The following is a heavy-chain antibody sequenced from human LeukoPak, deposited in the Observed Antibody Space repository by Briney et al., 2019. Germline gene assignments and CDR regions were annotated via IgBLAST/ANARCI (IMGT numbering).Heavy chain of an antibody. J-gene: IGHJ4*02. CDR1: GFTFSSYA. CDR3: AKHLNYYDSSGTRRNFDY. D-gene: IGHD3-22*01. CDR2: ISGSGGST. Sequence: GGSLRLSCAASGFTFSSYAMSWVRQAPGKGLEWVSAISGSGGSTYYADSVKGRFTISRDNSKNTLYLQMNSLRAEDTAVFYCAKHLNYYDSSGTRRNFDYWGQGTLVTVSS. V-gene: IGHV3-23*01.